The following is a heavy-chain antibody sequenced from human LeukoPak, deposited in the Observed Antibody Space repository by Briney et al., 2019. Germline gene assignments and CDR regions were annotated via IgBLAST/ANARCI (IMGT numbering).Heavy chain of an antibody. V-gene: IGHV4-59*01. CDR3: ARTVAGTKFDY. D-gene: IGHD6-19*01. J-gene: IGHJ4*02. CDR2: IYYSGST. CDR1: GGSISSYY. Sequence: PSETLSLTCTVSGGSISSYYWSWIRQPPGKGLEWIGYIYYSGSTNYNPSLKSRVTISVDTSKNQFSLKLGSVTAADTAVYYCARTVAGTKFDYWGQGTLVTVSS.